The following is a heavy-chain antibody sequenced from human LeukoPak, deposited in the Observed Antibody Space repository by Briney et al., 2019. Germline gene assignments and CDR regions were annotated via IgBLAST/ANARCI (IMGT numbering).Heavy chain of an antibody. J-gene: IGHJ4*02. V-gene: IGHV4-34*09. Sequence: SETLSLTCAVYGGSFSGYYWSWIRQPPGKGLEWIGEINHSGSTYYNPSLKSRVTISVDTSKNQFSLKLSSVTAADTAVYYCAREREYYYDSSGYYRYFDYWGQGTLVTVSS. CDR1: GGSFSGYY. D-gene: IGHD3-22*01. CDR2: INHSGST. CDR3: AREREYYYDSSGYYRYFDY.